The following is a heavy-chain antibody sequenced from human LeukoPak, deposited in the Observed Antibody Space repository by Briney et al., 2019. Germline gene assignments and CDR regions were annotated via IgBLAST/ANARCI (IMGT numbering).Heavy chain of an antibody. D-gene: IGHD3-22*01. Sequence: SGTLSLTCAVSGGSISSSNWWSWVRPPPGKGLEWIGEIYHSGSTNYNPSLKSRVTISVDKSKNQFSLKLSSVTAADTAVYYCASIQYYYDSSGYYFVAGGFDYWGQGTLVTVSS. J-gene: IGHJ4*02. CDR1: GGSISSSNW. CDR3: ASIQYYYDSSGYYFVAGGFDY. CDR2: IYHSGST. V-gene: IGHV4-4*02.